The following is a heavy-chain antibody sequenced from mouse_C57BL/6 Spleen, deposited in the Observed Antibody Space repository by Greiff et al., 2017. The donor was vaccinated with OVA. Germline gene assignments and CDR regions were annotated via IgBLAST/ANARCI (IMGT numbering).Heavy chain of an antibody. CDR2: IDPSDSYT. Sequence: VQLQQPGAELVKPGASVKLSCKASGYTFTSYWMQWVKQRPGQGLEWIGEIDPSDSYTNYNQKFKGKATLTVDTSSSTAYMQLSSLTSEDSAVYYCARYPSTVVATNAMDYWGQGTSVTVSS. CDR1: GYTFTSYW. V-gene: IGHV1-50*01. CDR3: ARYPSTVVATNAMDY. J-gene: IGHJ4*01. D-gene: IGHD1-1*01.